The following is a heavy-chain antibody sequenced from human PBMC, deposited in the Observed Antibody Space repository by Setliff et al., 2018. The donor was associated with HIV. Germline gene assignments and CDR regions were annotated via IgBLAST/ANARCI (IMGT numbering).Heavy chain of an antibody. D-gene: IGHD1-26*01. V-gene: IGHV4-59*11. CDR2: ISHSGNT. Sequence: SETLSLTCTVSGDSINTHYWSWIRQPPGKGLEWIGCISHSGNTNFNPSLNSRVTISLDTSKNQFSLRLTSRTAADTAIYYCARSTVGAGASLPWGRGILVTVSS. J-gene: IGHJ5*02. CDR1: GDSINTHY. CDR3: ARSTVGAGASLP.